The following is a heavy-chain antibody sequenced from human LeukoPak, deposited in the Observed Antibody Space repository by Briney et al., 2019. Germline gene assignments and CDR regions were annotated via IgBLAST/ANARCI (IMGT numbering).Heavy chain of an antibody. V-gene: IGHV3-23*01. CDR3: AKKGGRDGYSDAFDI. CDR2: ISGSGGST. D-gene: IGHD5-24*01. CDR1: GFSFSSYA. Sequence: GGSLRLSCAASGFSFSSYAMSWVRQAPGKGLEWVSAISGSGGSTYYADSVKGRFTISRDNSKNTLYLQMNSLRAEDTAVYYCAKKGGRDGYSDAFDIWGQGTMVTVSS. J-gene: IGHJ3*02.